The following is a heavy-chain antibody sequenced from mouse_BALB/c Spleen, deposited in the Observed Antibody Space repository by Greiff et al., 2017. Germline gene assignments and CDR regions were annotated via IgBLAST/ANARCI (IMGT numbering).Heavy chain of an antibody. D-gene: IGHD2-1*01. V-gene: IGHV1S56*01. CDR2: IYPGNVNT. CDR3: ARGSGNYYWFAY. CDR1: GYTFTSYY. J-gene: IGHJ3*01. Sequence: QVQLQQSGPELVKPGASVRISCKASGYTFTSYYIHWVKQRPGQGLEWIGWIYPGNVNTKYNEKFKGKATLTADKSSSTAYMQLSSLTSEDSAVYFCARGSGNYYWFAYWGQGTLVTVSA.